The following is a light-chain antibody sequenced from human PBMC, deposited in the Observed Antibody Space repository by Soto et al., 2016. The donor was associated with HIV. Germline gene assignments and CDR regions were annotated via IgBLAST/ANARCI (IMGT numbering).Light chain of an antibody. V-gene: IGLV3-21*02. J-gene: IGLJ1*01. Sequence: SYVLTQPPSVSAAPGQTATITCAGNNIERKGVHWYQVKPGQAPVLAVYDDNDRPSGIPERFSGSNSGNTATLTISRVEVGDEADYYCQVWNNSNDHPYVFGTGTKVTVL. CDR2: DDN. CDR1: NIERKG. CDR3: QVWNNSNDHPYV.